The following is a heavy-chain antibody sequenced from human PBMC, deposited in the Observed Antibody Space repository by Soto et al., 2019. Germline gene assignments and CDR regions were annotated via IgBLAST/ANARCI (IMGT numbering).Heavy chain of an antibody. J-gene: IGHJ6*02. D-gene: IGHD5-12*01. CDR1: GGSVSSGSYY. CDR3: ARDTGDIVATERGGNYYYYYGMDV. V-gene: IGHV4-61*01. CDR2: IYYSGST. Sequence: QVQLQESGPGLVKPSETLSLTCTVSGGSVSSGSYYWSWIRQPPGKGLEWIGYIYYSGSTNYNPSLKSRVTISVDTSKNQFYLKLSSVTAADTAVYYCARDTGDIVATERGGNYYYYYGMDVWGQGTTVTVSS.